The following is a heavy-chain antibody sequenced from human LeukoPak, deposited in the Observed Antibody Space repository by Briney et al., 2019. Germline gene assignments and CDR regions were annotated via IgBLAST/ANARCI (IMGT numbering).Heavy chain of an antibody. V-gene: IGHV3-21*01. CDR1: GFTFSSYS. J-gene: IGHJ4*02. Sequence: QSGGSLRLSCAASGFTFSSYSMNWVRQAPGKGLEWVSSISSSSSYIYYADSVKGRFTISRDNAKNSLYLQMNSLRAEDTAVYYCARVTSYGDHLDYWGQGTLVTVSS. D-gene: IGHD4-17*01. CDR2: ISSSSSYI. CDR3: ARVTSYGDHLDY.